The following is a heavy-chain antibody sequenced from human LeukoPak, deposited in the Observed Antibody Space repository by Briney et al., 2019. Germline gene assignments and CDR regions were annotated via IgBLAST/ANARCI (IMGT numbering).Heavy chain of an antibody. V-gene: IGHV1-69*05. CDR2: IIPIFGTA. CDR3: ARVGYYYDSSGYLGFDY. CDR1: GGTFSSYA. Sequence: SVKVSCKASGGTFSSYAISWVRQVPGQGLEWMGRIIPIFGTANYAQKFQGRVTITTDESTSTAYMELSSLRSEDTAVYYCARVGYYYDSSGYLGFDYWGQGTLVTVSS. J-gene: IGHJ4*02. D-gene: IGHD3-22*01.